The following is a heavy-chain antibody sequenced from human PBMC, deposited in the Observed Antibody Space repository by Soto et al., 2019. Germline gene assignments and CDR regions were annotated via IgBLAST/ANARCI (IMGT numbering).Heavy chain of an antibody. CDR2: IYRGGSS. V-gene: IGHV4-38-2*01. Sequence: SVTMSLTWSISGYSISSGFYWVWIRQPPGKGLEWIGSIYRGGSSYFNPSFKSRATISMDTSENQFSLKLTSVTAADTAIYFCVNRLDIFAPWTWGQGNLVTVSS. D-gene: IGHD3-9*01. CDR1: GYSISSGFY. J-gene: IGHJ5*02. CDR3: VNRLDIFAPWT.